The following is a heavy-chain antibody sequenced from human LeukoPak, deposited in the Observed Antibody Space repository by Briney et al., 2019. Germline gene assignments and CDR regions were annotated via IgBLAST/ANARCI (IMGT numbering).Heavy chain of an antibody. CDR1: GLTFNNYA. CDR2: ISGFGGST. CDR3: ARRSGSSWSSFDY. V-gene: IGHV3-23*01. J-gene: IGHJ4*02. D-gene: IGHD6-13*01. Sequence: GGSLRLSCAASGLTFNNYAMNWVRQASGKGLEWVSGISGFGGSTYYAPSVKGRLTISRDNFGNMLYLHLDSLRVEDTAIYYCARRSGSSWSSFDYWGQGALVTVSS.